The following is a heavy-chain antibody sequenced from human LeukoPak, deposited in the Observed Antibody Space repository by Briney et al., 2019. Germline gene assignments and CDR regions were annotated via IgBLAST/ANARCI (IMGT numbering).Heavy chain of an antibody. V-gene: IGHV1-2*02. CDR3: ARDHCSAKSCYEDYYNGLDV. J-gene: IGHJ6*02. Sequence: GASVKVSCKASGYTFTAYYLQWVRLAPGQGLEWMGWINPKSGGTEYAKRFQGRVTMTRDTSISTAYMELSRLRSDDTAVYYCARDHCSAKSCYEDYYNGLDVWGQGTTVTVSS. D-gene: IGHD2-15*01. CDR1: GYTFTAYY. CDR2: INPKSGGT.